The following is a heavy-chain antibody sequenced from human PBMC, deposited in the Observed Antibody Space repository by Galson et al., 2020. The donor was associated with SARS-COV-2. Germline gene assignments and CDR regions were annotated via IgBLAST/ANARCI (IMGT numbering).Heavy chain of an antibody. V-gene: IGHV4-38-2*02. CDR2: IYHSGST. D-gene: IGHD3-16*02. CDR3: ARSRNLYDYVWGSYRTADAFDI. J-gene: IGHJ3*02. CDR1: GYSISSAYY. Sequence: VQASETLSLTCTVSGYSISSAYYWGWIRQPPGKGLEWIGSIYHSGSTYYNPSLKSRVTISLDTSENQFSLKLSSVTAADTAVYYCARSRNLYDYVWGSYRTADAFDIWGQGTMVTVSS.